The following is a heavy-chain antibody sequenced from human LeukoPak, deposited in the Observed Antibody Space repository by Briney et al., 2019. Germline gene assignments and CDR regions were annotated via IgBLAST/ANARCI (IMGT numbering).Heavy chain of an antibody. V-gene: IGHV1-18*01. CDR2: ISAYNGNT. CDR1: GYTFTSYG. J-gene: IGHJ4*02. Sequence: GASVKVSCKASGYTFTSYGISWVRQAPGQGPGGMGWISAYNGNTNYAQMLQSRDTMTTDASTSTAYMGPRSLRSDDSAVYYCARLGSSCSSDPYWGQGTLVTVSS. CDR3: ARLGSSCSSDPY. D-gene: IGHD6-13*01.